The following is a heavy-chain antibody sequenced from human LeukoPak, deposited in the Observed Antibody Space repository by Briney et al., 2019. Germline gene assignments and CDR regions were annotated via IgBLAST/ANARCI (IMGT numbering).Heavy chain of an antibody. D-gene: IGHD3-3*01. V-gene: IGHV1-2*02. CDR2: INPNSADT. CDR3: ARNDFWSGYPGSYMDV. Sequence: GASVKVSCKASGYTFTGYYMHWVRQAPGQGLEWMGWINPNSADTKYAQKFQGRVTMTRDTSISTTYMELSWLRSDDTAVYYCARNDFWSGYPGSYMDVWGKGTTVTVSS. CDR1: GYTFTGYY. J-gene: IGHJ6*03.